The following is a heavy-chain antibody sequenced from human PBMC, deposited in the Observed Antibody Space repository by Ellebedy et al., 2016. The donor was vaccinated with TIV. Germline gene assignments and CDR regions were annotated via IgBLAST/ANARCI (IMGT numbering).Heavy chain of an antibody. Sequence: ASVKVSCKASGGIFSSYAISWVRQAPGQGLEWMGGIIAIFRTANYAQKFQGRVTFSADEFTSTAYMELSSLTSEDTAVYYCARRDGYNFGGFDYWGQGTLVTVSS. CDR1: GGIFSSYA. J-gene: IGHJ4*02. D-gene: IGHD5-24*01. CDR3: ARRDGYNFGGFDY. V-gene: IGHV1-69*13. CDR2: IIAIFRTA.